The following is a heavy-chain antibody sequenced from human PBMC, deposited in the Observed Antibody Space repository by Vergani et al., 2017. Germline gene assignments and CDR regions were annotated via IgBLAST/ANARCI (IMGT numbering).Heavy chain of an antibody. J-gene: IGHJ5*02. CDR2: IKHSGST. CDR1: GESFSDYY. Sequence: QVQLHQWGAGLLKPSETLSLTCAVYGESFSDYYWSWIRQPPGKGLEWIGEIKHSGSTNYNPSLKSRVTISVDTSKNQFSLKLTSVTAAATAVYYCARHPERVAGRRNWFDPGGQGTLVTVSS. CDR3: ARHPERVAGRRNWFDP. V-gene: IGHV4-34*01. D-gene: IGHD6-19*01.